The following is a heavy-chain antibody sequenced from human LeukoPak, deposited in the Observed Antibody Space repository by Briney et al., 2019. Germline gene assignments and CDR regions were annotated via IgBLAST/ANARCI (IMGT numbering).Heavy chain of an antibody. CDR1: GGSISSGGYS. V-gene: IGHV4-30-2*01. D-gene: IGHD3-3*01. J-gene: IGHJ6*02. CDR3: ARGDFWSGYHYGMDV. CDR2: IYHSGST. Sequence: SETLSLTCAVSGGSISSGGYSWSWIRQLPGKGLEWIGYIYHSGSTYYNPSLKSRVTISVDRSKNQFSLKLSSVTAADTAVYYCARGDFWSGYHYGMDVWGQGTTVTVSS.